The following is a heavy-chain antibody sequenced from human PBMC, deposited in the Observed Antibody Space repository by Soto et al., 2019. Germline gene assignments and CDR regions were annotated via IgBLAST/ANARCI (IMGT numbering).Heavy chain of an antibody. CDR1: GGSISSSNW. V-gene: IGHV4-4*02. Sequence: QVQLQESGPGLVKPSGTLSLTCAVSGGSISSSNWWSWVRQPPGKGLEWIGEIYHSGSTNYNPSLKSRVPIQVAKPKNQSPLKLSSVTAADTAVYYCAREKRKALPLRYYYGMDVWGQGTTVTVSS. CDR2: IYHSGST. J-gene: IGHJ6*02. CDR3: AREKRKALPLRYYYGMDV. D-gene: IGHD3-16*01.